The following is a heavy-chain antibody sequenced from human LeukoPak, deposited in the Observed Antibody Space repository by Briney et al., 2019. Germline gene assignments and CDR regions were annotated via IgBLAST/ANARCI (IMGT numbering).Heavy chain of an antibody. CDR2: IWYDGRNE. CDR3: ARDKYCSGASCWHGMDV. Sequence: QPGRSLRLSCAASGFIFGNYGMHWVRQAPGKGLEWVAGIWYDGRNEGYVDSVKGRFTISRDNSKHTLYVQMNSLRVEDTAVYYCARDKYCSGASCWHGMDVWGQGTTVTVSS. D-gene: IGHD2-15*01. CDR1: GFIFGNYG. V-gene: IGHV3-33*01. J-gene: IGHJ6*02.